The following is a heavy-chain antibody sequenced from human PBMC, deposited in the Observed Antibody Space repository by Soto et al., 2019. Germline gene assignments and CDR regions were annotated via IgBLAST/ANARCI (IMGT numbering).Heavy chain of an antibody. J-gene: IGHJ4*02. Sequence: SETLSLTCTVSGGSINSYFWGWIRQSPGKGLEWIGHIYYSGSTSYSPSLKSRVSISVDTSKNQFSLEVHSVTAADTAVYYCARAGTNMVQFDYWGQGTLVTVSS. CDR1: GGSINSYF. D-gene: IGHD3-10*01. CDR3: ARAGTNMVQFDY. CDR2: IYYSGST. V-gene: IGHV4-59*01.